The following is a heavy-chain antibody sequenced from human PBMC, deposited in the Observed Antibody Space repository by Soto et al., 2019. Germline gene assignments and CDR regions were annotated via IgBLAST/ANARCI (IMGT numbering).Heavy chain of an antibody. V-gene: IGHV4-30-2*01. Sequence: SETLSLTCGVSGGTISTGGYSWAWIRQPPGKALEWIGHTYHSGNPYYNQSLKSQVIISVDRSKNQFSLKVSSVTAADTVVYYCARGGGTFSYGMDVWGQGTTVTVSS. CDR2: TYHSGNP. CDR3: ARGGGTFSYGMDV. J-gene: IGHJ6*02. CDR1: GGTISTGGYS. D-gene: IGHD1-1*01.